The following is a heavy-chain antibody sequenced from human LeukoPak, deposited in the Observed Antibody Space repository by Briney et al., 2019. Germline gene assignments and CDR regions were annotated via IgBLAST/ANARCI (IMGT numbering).Heavy chain of an antibody. D-gene: IGHD3-3*01. CDR2: INHSGST. Sequence: SETLSLTCAVYGGSFSGYYWSWIRQPPGKGLEWIGEINHSGSTNYNPSLKSRVTISVDTSKNQFSLKLSSVTAADTAVYYCATTSAPLRTYYDFWSGYYGWFDPWGQGTLVTVSS. CDR1: GGSFSGYY. V-gene: IGHV4-34*01. CDR3: ATTSAPLRTYYDFWSGYYGWFDP. J-gene: IGHJ5*02.